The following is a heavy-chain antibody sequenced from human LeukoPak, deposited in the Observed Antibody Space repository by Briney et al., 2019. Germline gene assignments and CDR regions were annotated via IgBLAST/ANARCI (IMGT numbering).Heavy chain of an antibody. Sequence: GASLEISCAGFGYIFTTYWIGWGRELPGKGGEGMGIIYPGDSDASSSPSLHGQVTILLDKSISPAYLQWSILNASDTAMYYCPRQGRIVVVTTTHDAFDIWGQGTMVTVSS. CDR2: IYPGDSDA. CDR1: GYIFTTYW. D-gene: IGHD2-21*02. J-gene: IGHJ3*02. V-gene: IGHV5-51*01. CDR3: PRQGRIVVVTTTHDAFDI.